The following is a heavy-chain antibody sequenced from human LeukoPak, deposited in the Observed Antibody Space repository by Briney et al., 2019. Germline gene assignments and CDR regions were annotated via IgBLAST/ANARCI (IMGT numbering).Heavy chain of an antibody. CDR2: ISTYNGNT. D-gene: IGHD3-16*01. Sequence: GASVKVSCKASGDTFTSYGFSWVRQAPGQGLEWMGWISTYNGNTNYAQKLQGRVTLTTDTSTYTAYMELRSLRSDDTAVYYCARNYYDGRAYPKFDYWGQGTLVTVSS. V-gene: IGHV1-18*01. J-gene: IGHJ4*02. CDR1: GDTFTSYG. CDR3: ARNYYDGRAYPKFDY.